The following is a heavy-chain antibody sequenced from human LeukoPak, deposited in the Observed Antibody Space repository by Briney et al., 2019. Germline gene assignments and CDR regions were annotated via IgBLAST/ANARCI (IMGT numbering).Heavy chain of an antibody. Sequence: GRSLRLSCAASGFTFSSYGMHWVRQAPGKGLEWVAVIWYDGSNKYYADSVKGRFTISRDNSKNTLYLQMNSLRAEDTAVYYCARDRRFWELSLDFWGQGTLVTVSS. V-gene: IGHV3-33*01. D-gene: IGHD3-10*01. CDR3: ARDRRFWELSLDF. J-gene: IGHJ4*02. CDR2: IWYDGSNK. CDR1: GFTFSSYG.